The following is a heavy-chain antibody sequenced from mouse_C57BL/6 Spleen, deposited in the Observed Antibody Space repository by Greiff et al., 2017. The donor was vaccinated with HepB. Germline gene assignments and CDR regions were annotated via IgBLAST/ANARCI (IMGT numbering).Heavy chain of an antibody. Sequence: EVMLVESGGGLVQPGGSLKLSCAASGFTFSDYYMYWVRQTPEKRLEWVAYISNGGGSTYYPDTVKGRFTIPRDNAKNTLYLQMRRLKSEDTAMYYCARRGVMDYWGQGTSVTVSS. CDR1: GFTFSDYY. V-gene: IGHV5-12*01. J-gene: IGHJ4*01. CDR2: ISNGGGST. CDR3: ARRGVMDY.